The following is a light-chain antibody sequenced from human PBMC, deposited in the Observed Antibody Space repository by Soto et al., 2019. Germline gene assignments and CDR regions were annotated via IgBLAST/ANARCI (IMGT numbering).Light chain of an antibody. CDR1: SSDVGSYKY. J-gene: IGLJ2*01. CDR3: SSDRSSGL. V-gene: IGLV2-14*01. Sequence: QSALTQPASVSGSPGQSITISCTGTSSDVGSYKYISWYQHRPGRAPKLIIDEVSKRPSGVSTRFSGSKSGNTASLTISGLQAEDEADYYCSSDRSSGLFGGGTKLTVL. CDR2: EVS.